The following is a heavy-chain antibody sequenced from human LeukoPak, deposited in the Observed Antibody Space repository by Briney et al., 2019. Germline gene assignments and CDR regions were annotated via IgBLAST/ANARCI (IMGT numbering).Heavy chain of an antibody. CDR1: GYTFTHYW. CDR3: ARSYSSSSWASY. D-gene: IGHD6-6*01. Sequence: GESLKISCKGSGYTFTHYWIAWVRQMPGKGLEWMGIVYPDDSDTRYNPSFQGQVTISADKSISTAYLQWSSLKASDTAIYYCARSYSSSSWASYWGQGTLVTVSS. J-gene: IGHJ4*02. V-gene: IGHV5-51*01. CDR2: VYPDDSDT.